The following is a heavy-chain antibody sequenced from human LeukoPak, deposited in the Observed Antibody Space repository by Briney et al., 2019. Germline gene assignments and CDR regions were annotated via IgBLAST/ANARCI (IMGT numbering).Heavy chain of an antibody. CDR3: ARMIMFRGVPSAAFDS. D-gene: IGHD3-16*01. CDR2: ITDSGVFT. V-gene: IGHV3-11*06. Sequence: GGSPRLSCAVSGFTFSDYYMSWIRQAPGRGLEWVSYITDSGVFTKYTDSVKARFTISRDNAQNSLSLQLNSLRVEDTAIYYCARMIMFRGVPSAAFDSWGQGTLVTVSS. J-gene: IGHJ4*02. CDR1: GFTFSDYY.